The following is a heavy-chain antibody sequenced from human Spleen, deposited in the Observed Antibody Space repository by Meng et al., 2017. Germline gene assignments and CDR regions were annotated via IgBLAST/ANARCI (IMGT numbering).Heavy chain of an antibody. V-gene: IGHV4-34*01. CDR2: INHSGST. J-gene: IGHJ5*02. D-gene: IGHD3-10*01. Sequence: QRQLQQWGAGLLKPSETLSLTCAVYGGSFSGYYWSWIRQPPGKGLEWIGEINHSGSTNYNPSLKSRVTISVDTSKNQFSLKLSSVTAADTAVYYCAREVPRITMLNWFDPWGQGTLVTVSS. CDR1: GGSFSGYY. CDR3: AREVPRITMLNWFDP.